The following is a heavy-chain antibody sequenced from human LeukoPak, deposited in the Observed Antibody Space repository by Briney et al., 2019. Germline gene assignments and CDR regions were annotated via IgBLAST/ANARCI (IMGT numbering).Heavy chain of an antibody. V-gene: IGHV3-23*01. CDR3: AKASVYYDGNAALFNAFDI. J-gene: IGHJ3*02. Sequence: GRSLRLSCAASGFTLINYAMSWVRQAPGRGLEWVSLNSGSGSSTYYADSVKGRFTISRDNSKNTSYLQMNILTAEATALYYCAKASVYYDGNAALFNAFDIWGQGTMVTVSS. D-gene: IGHD3-22*01. CDR1: GFTLINYA. CDR2: NSGSGSST.